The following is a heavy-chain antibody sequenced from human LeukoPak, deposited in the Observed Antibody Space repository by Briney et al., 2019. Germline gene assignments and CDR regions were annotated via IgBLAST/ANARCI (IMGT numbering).Heavy chain of an antibody. CDR2: INPNSGGT. V-gene: IGHV1-2*02. Sequence: GASVKVSCKASGYTFTSYYMHWVRQAPGQGLEWMGWINPNSGGTNYAQKFRGRVTMTRDTSISTAYMELSRLRSDDTAVYYCARGVYCSSTSCYYTGVIAPRIRYNWFDPWGQGTLVTVSS. CDR3: ARGVYCSSTSCYYTGVIAPRIRYNWFDP. D-gene: IGHD2-2*01. CDR1: GYTFTSYY. J-gene: IGHJ5*02.